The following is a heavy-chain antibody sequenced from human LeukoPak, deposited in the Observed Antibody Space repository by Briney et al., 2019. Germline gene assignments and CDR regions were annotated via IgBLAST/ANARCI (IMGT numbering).Heavy chain of an antibody. CDR3: ARVPPGLRRIAAAVSRNWYFDL. D-gene: IGHD6-13*01. V-gene: IGHV4-38-2*02. CDR2: IYHSGST. Sequence: SETLSLTCSVSGYSISSGYYWGWIRQPPGKGLEWIGSIYHSGSTYYNPSLKSRVTISLDTSKNQFSLKVRSVTAADTAVYYCARVPPGLRRIAAAVSRNWYFDLWGRGTLVTVSS. CDR1: GYSISSGYY. J-gene: IGHJ2*01.